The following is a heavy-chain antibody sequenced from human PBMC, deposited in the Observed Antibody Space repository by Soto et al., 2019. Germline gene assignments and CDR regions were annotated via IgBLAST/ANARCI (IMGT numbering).Heavy chain of an antibody. J-gene: IGHJ6*04. CDR1: GFTFSSYV. V-gene: IGHV3-33*01. D-gene: IGHD2-2*01. CDR3: AIAQVPVGRVVVVFDYCMDV. CDR2: IWYDGINK. Sequence: QPGGALRLSCAESGFTFSSYVMHWVRQAPGKGLEGVAVIWYDGINKYYADSVKGRFTISRDNSKNTLYLQMNSLRAEDTAVYYCAIAQVPVGRVVVVFDYCMDVWGKVTPLTVYS.